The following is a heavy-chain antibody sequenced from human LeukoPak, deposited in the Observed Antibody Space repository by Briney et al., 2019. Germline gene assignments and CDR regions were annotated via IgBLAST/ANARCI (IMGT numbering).Heavy chain of an antibody. CDR2: ISSSGSTI. CDR1: GFTFNDYY. Sequence: SGGSLRLSCAASGFTFNDYYMSWIRQAPGKGLEWVSYISSSGSTIYYADSVKGRFTISRDNAKNSLYLQMNSLRAEDTAVYYCARPVEVNALVYYYYYMDVWGKGTTVTVSS. D-gene: IGHD3-22*01. CDR3: ARPVEVNALVYYYYYMDV. V-gene: IGHV3-11*01. J-gene: IGHJ6*03.